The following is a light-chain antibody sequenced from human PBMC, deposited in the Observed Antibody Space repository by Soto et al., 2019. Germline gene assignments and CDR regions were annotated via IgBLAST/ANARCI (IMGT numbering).Light chain of an antibody. Sequence: EIVLTQSPGTLSLSPGERATLSCRASQSIRTSLAWYQQKPGQAPRLVIFDASNRANGVPARFGGSGSGTDFTLTISRLEPEDFAVYYCQQYGSSLWTFGQGTKVDIK. J-gene: IGKJ1*01. V-gene: IGKV3-20*01. CDR1: QSIRTS. CDR3: QQYGSSLWT. CDR2: DAS.